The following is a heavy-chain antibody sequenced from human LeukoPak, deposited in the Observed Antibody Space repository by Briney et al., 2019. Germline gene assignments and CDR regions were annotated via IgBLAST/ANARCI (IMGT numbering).Heavy chain of an antibody. V-gene: IGHV4-4*07. Sequence: PSETLSLTCTVSGGSISSYYWSWIRQPAGKGLEWIGRIYTSGSTNYNPSLKSRVTISVDTSKNQFSLKLSSVTAADTAVYYCARDRLCSSTSCYGNWFDPWGQGTLVTVSS. J-gene: IGHJ5*02. CDR2: IYTSGST. CDR1: GGSISSYY. CDR3: ARDRLCSSTSCYGNWFDP. D-gene: IGHD2-2*01.